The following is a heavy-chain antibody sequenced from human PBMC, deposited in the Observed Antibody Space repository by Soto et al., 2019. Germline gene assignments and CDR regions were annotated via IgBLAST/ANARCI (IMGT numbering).Heavy chain of an antibody. Sequence: PSVTLSLTCTVSGGSISSYYWSWIRQPPGKGLEWIGYIYYSGSTNYNPSLKSRVTISVDTSKNQFSLKLNSVTAADTAVYYCARSGGSLDYWGKGTLVTVSS. CDR2: IYYSGST. CDR1: GGSISSYY. CDR3: ARSGGSLDY. V-gene: IGHV4-59*01. D-gene: IGHD2-15*01. J-gene: IGHJ4*02.